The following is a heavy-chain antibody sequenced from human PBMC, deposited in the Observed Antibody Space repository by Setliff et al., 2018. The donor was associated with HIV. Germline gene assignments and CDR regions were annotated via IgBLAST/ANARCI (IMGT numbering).Heavy chain of an antibody. J-gene: IGHJ5*02. D-gene: IGHD3-22*01. V-gene: IGHV4-59*08. Sequence: SETLSLTCTVSGGSISSYYWSWIRQPPGKGLEWIGYIYYSGSTNYNPSLKSRVTISVDTSKNQFSLKLTSVTAADTAVYYCARHQGKYYDSSGYSGWFFDLWGQGTLVTVSS. CDR1: GGSISSYY. CDR2: IYYSGST. CDR3: ARHQGKYYDSSGYSGWFFDL.